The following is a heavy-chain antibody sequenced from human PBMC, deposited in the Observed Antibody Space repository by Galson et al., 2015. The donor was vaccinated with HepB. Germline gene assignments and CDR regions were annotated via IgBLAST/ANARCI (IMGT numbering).Heavy chain of an antibody. CDR1: GYTFTNYW. V-gene: IGHV5-51*01. J-gene: IGHJ4*02. CDR3: AKQNDDFSHFDN. Sequence: QSGAAVKKPGESLKISCKGSGYTFTNYWIGWVRQMPGKGLEWMGIIHPSDSDARYSPSFKGQVTISADRSISTAYLQWSSLQDSDTAIYYCAKQNDDFSHFDNWGQGTLVTVSS. D-gene: IGHD4-17*01. CDR2: IHPSDSDA.